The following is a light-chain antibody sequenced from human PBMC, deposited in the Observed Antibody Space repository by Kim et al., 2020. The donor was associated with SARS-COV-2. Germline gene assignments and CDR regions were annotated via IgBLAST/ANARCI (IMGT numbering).Light chain of an antibody. J-gene: IGKJ4*01. CDR3: QQTHTGPLLT. CDR1: ESISTY. Sequence: DIQMTQSPSSLSASIGDRVTIACRASESISTYLNWYQQKPGKAPKLLIYAASSLQSGVPSRFSGSGSGKDFTLTISSLQPEDFATYYCQQTHTGPLLTFGGGTKVDIK. V-gene: IGKV1-39*01. CDR2: AAS.